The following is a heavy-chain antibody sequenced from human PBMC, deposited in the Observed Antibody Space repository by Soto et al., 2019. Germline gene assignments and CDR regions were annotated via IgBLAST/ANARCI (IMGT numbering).Heavy chain of an antibody. Sequence: SETLSLTCTVSGGSISSYYWSWIRQPPGKGLEWIGEVYHTGSTKYNPSLKDRVTISVDKSKNHFSLNLMSLTAADTAVDYCATLPPRIVVTVLPIPSWGQGTQVTVSS. CDR3: ATLPPRIVVTVLPIPS. CDR2: VYHTGST. V-gene: IGHV4-59*12. D-gene: IGHD2-21*01. J-gene: IGHJ4*02. CDR1: GGSISSYY.